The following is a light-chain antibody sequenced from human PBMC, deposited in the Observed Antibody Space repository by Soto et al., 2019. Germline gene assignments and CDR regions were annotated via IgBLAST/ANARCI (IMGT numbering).Light chain of an antibody. Sequence: EIVLTQSPGTLSLSPGERATLSCRASQTVSSSYLAWYQQKPGQAPRLLIYDASTRATGIPGRFSGSASGTDFTLTISRLEPEDVAVYYCQQYGPSPMYTFGRGTNLEIK. V-gene: IGKV3-20*01. CDR1: QTVSSSY. CDR2: DAS. CDR3: QQYGPSPMYT. J-gene: IGKJ2*01.